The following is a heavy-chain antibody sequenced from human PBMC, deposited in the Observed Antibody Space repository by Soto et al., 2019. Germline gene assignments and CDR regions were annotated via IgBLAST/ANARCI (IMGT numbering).Heavy chain of an antibody. CDR3: ARFGIAAAAAFDY. CDR1: GFTFSDYY. J-gene: IGHJ4*02. V-gene: IGHV3-11*01. Sequence: GGSLRLSCAASGFTFSDYYMSWIRQAPGKGLEWASYISSSGSTIYYADSVKGRFTISRDNAKNSLYLQMNSLRAEDTAVYYCARFGIAAAAAFDYWGQGTLVTVSS. D-gene: IGHD6-13*01. CDR2: ISSSGSTI.